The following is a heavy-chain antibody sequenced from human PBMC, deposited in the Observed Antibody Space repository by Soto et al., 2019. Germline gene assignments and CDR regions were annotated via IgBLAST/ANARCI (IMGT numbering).Heavy chain of an antibody. CDR2: INPNSGGT. Sequence: GXSVMLSCKASGYPFTGYYMHWVRQAPGQGLEWMGWINPNSGGTNYAQKFQGRVTMTRDTSISTAYMELSRLRSDDTAVYYCARDVSSSGNYWGQGTLVTVSS. CDR3: ARDVSSSGNY. V-gene: IGHV1-2*02. J-gene: IGHJ4*02. CDR1: GYPFTGYY. D-gene: IGHD6-19*01.